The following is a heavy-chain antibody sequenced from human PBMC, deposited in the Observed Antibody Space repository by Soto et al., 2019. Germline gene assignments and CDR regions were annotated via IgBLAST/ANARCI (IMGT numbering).Heavy chain of an antibody. V-gene: IGHV3-33*01. CDR2: IWYDGSNK. J-gene: IGHJ3*02. CDR1: GFSSSSFG. CDR3: ARVEERFRIVVGAGRDDAFDI. D-gene: IGHD3-22*01. Sequence: GGSLRLSCAASGFSSSSFGMHWVRQAQGKWLAWVAVIWYDGSNKYYADSVKGRFTISRDNSKNTLYLQMNSLRAEDTAVYYCARVEERFRIVVGAGRDDAFDIWGQGTMVTVS.